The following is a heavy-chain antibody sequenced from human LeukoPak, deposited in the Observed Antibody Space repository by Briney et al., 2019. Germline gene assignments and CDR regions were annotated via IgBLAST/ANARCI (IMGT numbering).Heavy chain of an antibody. CDR1: GYTFTGYY. CDR2: INPNSGGT. J-gene: IGHJ6*03. V-gene: IGHV1-2*02. CDR3: ARSLGYCSSTNCYAASYYYYMDV. Sequence: GASVKVSCKASGYTFTGYYMHWVRQAPGQGLEWMGWINPNSGGTNYAQKFQGRVTMTRDTSISTAYMELSRLRSDDTAVYYCARSLGYCSSTNCYAASYYYYMDVWGKGTTVTISS. D-gene: IGHD2-2*01.